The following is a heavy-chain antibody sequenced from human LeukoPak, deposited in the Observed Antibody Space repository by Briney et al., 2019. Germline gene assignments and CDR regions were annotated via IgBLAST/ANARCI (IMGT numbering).Heavy chain of an antibody. V-gene: IGHV4-31*03. CDR3: ARGRDDYNDAPPPYYYYMDV. J-gene: IGHJ6*03. CDR2: IYDTGIT. D-gene: IGHD5-24*01. CDR1: EGCIGRGSIY. Sequence: TLFHTRTVEEGCIGRGSIYRKWIRQQPEKGLEWIGYIYDTGITYYNPSLKSRVTISADTSKKQFSLNLRSVTAADTAVYRCARGRDDYNDAPPPYYYYMDVWGKGTTVTVSS.